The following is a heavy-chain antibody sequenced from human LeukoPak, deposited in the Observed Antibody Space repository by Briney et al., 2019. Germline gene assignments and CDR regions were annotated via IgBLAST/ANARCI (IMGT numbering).Heavy chain of an antibody. CDR2: ISNSGSSI. V-gene: IGHV3-48*03. CDR1: GFTFSSYE. D-gene: IGHD5-24*01. J-gene: IGHJ4*02. CDR3: ARTRDGPFAY. Sequence: PGGSLRLSCAASGFTFSSYEMNWVRQAPGKGLGWLSHISNSGSSIQYADSVKGRLTISRDNAKNSLYLQMNSLRVEDTAVYYCARTRDGPFAYWGQGTLVTVSS.